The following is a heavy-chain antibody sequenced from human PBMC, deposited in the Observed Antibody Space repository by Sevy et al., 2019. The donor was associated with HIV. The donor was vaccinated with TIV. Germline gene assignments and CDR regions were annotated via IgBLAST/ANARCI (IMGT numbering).Heavy chain of an antibody. J-gene: IGHJ4*02. CDR1: GFTFGDYC. CDR3: TRWKAAQSIFDY. Sequence: GGSLRLSCTASGFTFGDYCMSWVRQAPGKGLEWVAFLKSDVYGGTVDHAASVRGRFVILMDDSKTIAYLQMNDLKTEDTGVYYCTRWKAAQSIFDYWGQGALVTVSS. CDR2: LKSDVYGGTV. V-gene: IGHV3-49*04. D-gene: IGHD6-13*01.